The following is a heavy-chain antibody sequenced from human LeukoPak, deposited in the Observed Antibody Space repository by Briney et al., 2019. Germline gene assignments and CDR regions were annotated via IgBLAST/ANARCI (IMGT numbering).Heavy chain of an antibody. D-gene: IGHD1-7*01. CDR1: GGTFSSYA. CDR2: IIPIFGTA. V-gene: IGHV1-69*13. Sequence: SVKVSCKASGGTFSSYAISWVRQAPGQGLEWMGGIIPIFGTANYAQKFQGRVTITADESTSTAYMELSSLRSEDTAVYYCASRFSITGTTPGYYYYYGMDAWGQGTTVTVSS. CDR3: ASRFSITGTTPGYYYYYGMDA. J-gene: IGHJ6*02.